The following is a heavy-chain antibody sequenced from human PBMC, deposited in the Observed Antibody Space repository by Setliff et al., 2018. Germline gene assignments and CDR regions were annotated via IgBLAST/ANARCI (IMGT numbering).Heavy chain of an antibody. CDR2: VFFIGGT. CDR1: GYSISSGHF. V-gene: IGHV4-38-2*01. D-gene: IGHD3-16*01. Sequence: PSETLSLTCGVSGYSISSGHFWGWFRQPPGKGLEWIGSVFFIGGTSSNPSLESRVSVSVDSSENQISLKLSSVTAADTAVYYCARGGTSENLYAMDVWGQGTTVTVS. J-gene: IGHJ6*02. CDR3: ARGGTSENLYAMDV.